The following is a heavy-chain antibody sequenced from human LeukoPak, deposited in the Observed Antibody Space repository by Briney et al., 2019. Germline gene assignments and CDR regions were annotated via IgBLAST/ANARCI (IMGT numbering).Heavy chain of an antibody. CDR2: TNPNSGNT. V-gene: IGHV1-8*01. D-gene: IGHD6-19*01. CDR1: EYTFTSYD. Sequence: ASVKVSCKASEYTFTSYDINWVRQATGQGLEWMGWTNPNSGNTGYAQKFQGRVTMTRNTSISTAYMELSSLRSEDTAVYYCARARSEWLGSFDYWGQGTLVTVSS. J-gene: IGHJ4*02. CDR3: ARARSEWLGSFDY.